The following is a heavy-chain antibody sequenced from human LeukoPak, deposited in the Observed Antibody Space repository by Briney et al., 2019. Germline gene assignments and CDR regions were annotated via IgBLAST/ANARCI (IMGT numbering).Heavy chain of an antibody. CDR3: VSSSSSGKGGY. J-gene: IGHJ4*02. CDR2: IYHSGST. Sequence: PSGTLSLTYSVSCGPISSSNWRRWVRQPPGKGLEWIGEIYHSGSTNYNPSLKSRVTISVDKSKNQFSLKLSSVTAADTAVYYCVSSSSSGKGGYWGQGTLVTVSS. CDR1: CGPISSSNW. D-gene: IGHD6-13*01. V-gene: IGHV4-4*02.